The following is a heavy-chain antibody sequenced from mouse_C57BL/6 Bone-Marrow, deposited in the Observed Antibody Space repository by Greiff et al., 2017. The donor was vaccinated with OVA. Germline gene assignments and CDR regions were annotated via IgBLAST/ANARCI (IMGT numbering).Heavy chain of an antibody. V-gene: IGHV14-4*01. Sequence: EVQLVESGAGFVRPGASVKLSCTASGFNIKDDYLHWVKQRPEQGLEWIGWIDPENGDTEYASKFKGKATITADTSSNTAYLQLSSLTSEDTAVYYCNTRFDYWGQGTTLTVSS. CDR2: IDPENGDT. CDR1: GFNIKDDY. J-gene: IGHJ2*01. CDR3: NTRFDY.